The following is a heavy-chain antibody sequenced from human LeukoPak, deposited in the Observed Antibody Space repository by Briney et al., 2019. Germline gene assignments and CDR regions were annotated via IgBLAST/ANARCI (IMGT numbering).Heavy chain of an antibody. CDR2: LSRTSSYI. Sequence: NPGGSLRLSCAASGFTFSSFNMNWVRQAPGKGLEWVSSLSRTSSYIYYADSVKGRFTISRDNAENSLYLQMNSLRAEDTAVYYCARGATDLDYWGQETLVTVSS. V-gene: IGHV3-21*01. CDR1: GFTFSSFN. CDR3: ARGATDLDY. J-gene: IGHJ4*02. D-gene: IGHD4-11*01.